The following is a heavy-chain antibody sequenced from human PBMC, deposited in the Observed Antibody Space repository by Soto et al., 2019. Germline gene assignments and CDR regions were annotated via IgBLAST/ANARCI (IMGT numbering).Heavy chain of an antibody. D-gene: IGHD3-22*01. CDR2: IYYSGST. CDR1: GGSVSGGNYY. V-gene: IGHV4-61*01. J-gene: IGHJ6*02. CDR3: ARDTTEYYYASSGYYLGYYYYGMDV. Sequence: QVQLQESGPGLVKPSETLSLTCTVSGGSVSGGNYYWSWIRQPPGQGLEWIGYIYYSGSTNYNPSLMCRVTLSVDTSKNQFSLNLSSVTAADTAVYYCARDTTEYYYASSGYYLGYYYYGMDVWGQGTTVTVSS.